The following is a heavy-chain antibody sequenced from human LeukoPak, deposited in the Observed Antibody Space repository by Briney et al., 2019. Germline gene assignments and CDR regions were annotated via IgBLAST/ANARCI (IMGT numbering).Heavy chain of an antibody. CDR1: GFTFSSYA. J-gene: IGHJ4*02. CDR3: AKGIGYCSSTSCSISPFDY. CDR2: ISGSGGST. D-gene: IGHD2-2*01. Sequence: GGSLRLSCAASGFTFSSYAMSWVRQAPGKGLEWVSAISGSGGSTYYADSVKGRFTISRDNSKNTLYLQMNSLRAEDTAVYYCAKGIGYCSSTSCSISPFDYWGQGTLVTVSS. V-gene: IGHV3-23*01.